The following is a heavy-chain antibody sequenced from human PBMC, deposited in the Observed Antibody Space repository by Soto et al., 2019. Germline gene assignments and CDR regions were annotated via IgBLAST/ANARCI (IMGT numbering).Heavy chain of an antibody. Sequence: QVQLVESGGGLVKPGGSLRLSCAASGFTFTDYYMSWIRQVPGKGLEWVSYIDSSDSTIFYTDSVRGRFTVSRHNAKNSVYLQMNSLRADDTGVYYCARHRKLVPGEDSWGRGTLVTVAS. V-gene: IGHV3-11*01. D-gene: IGHD2-8*02. J-gene: IGHJ4*02. CDR1: GFTFTDYY. CDR3: ARHRKLVPGEDS. CDR2: IDSSDSTI.